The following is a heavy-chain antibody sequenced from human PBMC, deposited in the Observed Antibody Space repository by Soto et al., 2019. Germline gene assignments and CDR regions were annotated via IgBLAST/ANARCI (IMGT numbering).Heavy chain of an antibody. CDR3: ARQMVLTGYSSYWYFDL. Sequence: SETLSLTCTVSGGSISSSSYYWGWIRQPPGKGLEWIGSIYYSGSTYYNPSLKSRVTISVDTSKNQFSLKLSSVTAADTAVYYCARQMVLTGYSSYWYFDLWGRGTLVTVSS. V-gene: IGHV4-39*01. J-gene: IGHJ2*01. D-gene: IGHD3-9*01. CDR1: GGSISSSSYY. CDR2: IYYSGST.